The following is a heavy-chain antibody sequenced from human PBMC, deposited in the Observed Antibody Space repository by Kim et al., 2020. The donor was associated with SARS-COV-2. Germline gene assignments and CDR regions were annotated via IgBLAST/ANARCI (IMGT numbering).Heavy chain of an antibody. D-gene: IGHD6-19*01. CDR3: ARDVTLEQWLVPAFYYGMDV. V-gene: IGHV6-1*01. Sequence: SHTLSLTCAISGDSVSSNSAAWNWIRQSPSRGPEWLGRTYYRSKWYNDYAVSVKSRITINPDTSKNQFSLQLNSVTPEDTAVYYCARDVTLEQWLVPAFYYGMDVWGQGTTVTVSS. J-gene: IGHJ6*02. CDR1: GDSVSSNSAA. CDR2: TYYRSKWYN.